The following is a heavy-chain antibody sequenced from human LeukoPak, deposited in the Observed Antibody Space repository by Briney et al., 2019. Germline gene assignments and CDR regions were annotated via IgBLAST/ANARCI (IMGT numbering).Heavy chain of an antibody. J-gene: IGHJ4*02. CDR1: GYSISSGYY. CDR3: ARRRTYYYGSGSYSYFDY. CDR2: IYHSGST. V-gene: IGHV4-38-2*01. D-gene: IGHD3-10*01. Sequence: SETLSLTCAVSGYSISSGYYWGWIRQPPGKGLEWIGSIYHSGSTNYNPSLKSRVTISVDTSKNQFSLKLSSVTAADTAVYYCARRRTYYYGSGSYSYFDYWGQGTLVTVSS.